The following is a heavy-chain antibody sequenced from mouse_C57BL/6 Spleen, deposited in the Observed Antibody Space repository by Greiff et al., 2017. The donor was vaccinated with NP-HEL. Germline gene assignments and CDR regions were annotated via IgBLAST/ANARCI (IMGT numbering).Heavy chain of an antibody. D-gene: IGHD2-2*01. V-gene: IGHV1-55*01. CDR1: GYTFTSYW. J-gene: IGHJ4*01. CDR2: IYPGSGST. CDR3: ARGGLRRTDYYAMDY. Sequence: VQLQQPGAELVKPGASVKMSCKASGYTFTSYWITWVKQRPGQGLEWIGDIYPGSGSTNYNEKFKSKATLTVDTSSSTAYMQLSSLTSEDSAVYYCARGGLRRTDYYAMDYWGQGTSVTVSS.